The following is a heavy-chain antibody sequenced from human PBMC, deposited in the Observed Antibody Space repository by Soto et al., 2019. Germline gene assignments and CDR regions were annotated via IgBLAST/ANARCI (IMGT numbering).Heavy chain of an antibody. CDR2: IYYSGST. CDR3: ARGYLYDFWSGYYPGNYYGMDV. J-gene: IGHJ6*02. V-gene: IGHV4-59*01. D-gene: IGHD3-3*01. Sequence: SETLSLTCTVSGGSISSYYWSWIRQPPGKGLEWIGCIYYSGSTNYNPSLKSRVTISVDTSKNQFSLKLSSVAAADTAVYYCARGYLYDFWSGYYPGNYYGMDVWGQGTTVTVSS. CDR1: GGSISSYY.